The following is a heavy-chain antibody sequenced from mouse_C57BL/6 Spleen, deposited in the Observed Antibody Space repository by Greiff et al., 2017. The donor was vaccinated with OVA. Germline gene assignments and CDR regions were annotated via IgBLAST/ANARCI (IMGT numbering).Heavy chain of an antibody. V-gene: IGHV7-4*01. CDR2: IRNKANGYTK. D-gene: IGHD2-2*01. CDR3: VKAVRGYDGYAMDY. Sequence: EVKVVESGGGLVQPGASLRLSCAASGFTFTDYYMSWVRQPPGKAPEWLALIRNKANGYTKEYTASVKGEFTISRDNSQNILYLQMHTLRAQDSATYYCVKAVRGYDGYAMDYWGQGTSVTVSS. CDR1: GFTFTDYY. J-gene: IGHJ4*01.